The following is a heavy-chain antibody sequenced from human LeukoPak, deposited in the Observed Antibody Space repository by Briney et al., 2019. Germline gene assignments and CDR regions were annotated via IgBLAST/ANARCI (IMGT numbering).Heavy chain of an antibody. V-gene: IGHV3-48*01. J-gene: IGHJ5*02. CDR3: ARTPYYDFWSGPSGWFDP. CDR1: GFTFSTYS. D-gene: IGHD3-3*01. CDR2: ISSSSGTI. Sequence: GGSLRLSCAASGFTFSTYSMNWLRQAPGKGLEWVSYISSSSGTIFYADSVRGRFTISRDNANNSLYLQMNSLRAEDTAVHYCARTPYYDFWSGPSGWFDPWGQGTLVTVSS.